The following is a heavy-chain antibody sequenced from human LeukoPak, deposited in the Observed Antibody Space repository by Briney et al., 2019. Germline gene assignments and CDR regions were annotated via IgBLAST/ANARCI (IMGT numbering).Heavy chain of an antibody. V-gene: IGHV4-31*03. J-gene: IGHJ2*01. CDR3: ARDNGFRDWWYFDL. D-gene: IGHD2-21*01. CDR1: GGSISSGGYY. Sequence: SETLSLTCTVSGGSISSGGYYWSWIRQHPGKGLEWIGYIYYSGSTYYNPSLKSRVTISVDTSKNQFSLKLSSVTAADTAVYYCARDNGFRDWWYFDLWGRGTLVTVSS. CDR2: IYYSGST.